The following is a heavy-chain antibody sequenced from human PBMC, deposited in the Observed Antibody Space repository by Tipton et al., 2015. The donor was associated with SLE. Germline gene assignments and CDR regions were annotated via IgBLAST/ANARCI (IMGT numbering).Heavy chain of an antibody. V-gene: IGHV4-59*01. Sequence: GLVKPSETLSLTCTVSGGSISDYYWSWIRQPPGKGLEWIGGIYYSGTTNYNPSLKSRVTISVDTSKNQLSLKMTSVPAADTAVYYCASLSSSWAFDIWGQGTMVTVSS. CDR2: IYYSGTT. D-gene: IGHD6-13*01. J-gene: IGHJ3*02. CDR3: ASLSSSWAFDI. CDR1: GGSISDYY.